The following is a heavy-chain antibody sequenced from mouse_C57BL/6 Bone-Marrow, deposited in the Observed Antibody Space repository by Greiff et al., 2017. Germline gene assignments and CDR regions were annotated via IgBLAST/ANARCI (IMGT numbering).Heavy chain of an antibody. Sequence: EVKVEESGGGLVQPGGSMKLSCVASGFTFSNYWMNWVRQSPEKGLEWVAQIRLKSDNYATHYAESVKGRFTISRDDSKSSVYLQMNNLRAEDTGIYYCTEGYGNSHYWGQGTTLTVSS. V-gene: IGHV6-3*01. CDR2: IRLKSDNYAT. D-gene: IGHD2-10*02. CDR3: TEGYGNSHY. CDR1: GFTFSNYW. J-gene: IGHJ2*01.